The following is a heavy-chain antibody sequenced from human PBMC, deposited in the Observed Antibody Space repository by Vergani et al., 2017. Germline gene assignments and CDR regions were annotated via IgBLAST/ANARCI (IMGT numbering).Heavy chain of an antibody. D-gene: IGHD1-26*01. Sequence: QVQLVESGGGVVQRGGSLRLSCATSGFTLSNYDMQWIRQGPGKGLEFVAFIQFDGSNQYYADSVKGRFTLSRDFSKNTLYLQMNSLRTEDTAVYYCAKGEGIVANWQGYYYNGMDVWGQGP. V-gene: IGHV3-30*02. CDR2: IQFDGSNQ. CDR1: GFTLSNYD. J-gene: IGHJ6*02. CDR3: AKGEGIVANWQGYYYNGMDV.